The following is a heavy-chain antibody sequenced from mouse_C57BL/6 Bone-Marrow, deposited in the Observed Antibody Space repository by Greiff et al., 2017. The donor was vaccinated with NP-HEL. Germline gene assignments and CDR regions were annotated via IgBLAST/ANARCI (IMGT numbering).Heavy chain of an antibody. D-gene: IGHD1-1*01. V-gene: IGHV1-80*01. Sequence: QVQLQQSGAELVKPGASVKISCKASGYAFSSYWMNWVKQRPGKGLEWIGQIYPGDGDTNYNGKFKGKATLTADKSSSTAYMQLSSLTSEDSAVYFCARDLTTVVAEADYWGQGTTLTVSS. CDR1: GYAFSSYW. CDR2: IYPGDGDT. CDR3: ARDLTTVVAEADY. J-gene: IGHJ2*01.